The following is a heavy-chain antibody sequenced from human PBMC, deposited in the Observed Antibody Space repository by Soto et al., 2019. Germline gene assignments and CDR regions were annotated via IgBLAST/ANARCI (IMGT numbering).Heavy chain of an antibody. CDR1: GGTFSSYA. Sequence: SVKVSCKASGGTFSSYAISWVRQAPGQGLEWMGRIIPIGGTTNYAQKFQGRVTITRDTSTSTAYMELSSLRSEDTAVYYCATDYLRTDAFDIWGQGTMVTVSS. CDR3: ATDYLRTDAFDI. J-gene: IGHJ3*02. V-gene: IGHV1-69*04. D-gene: IGHD4-17*01. CDR2: IIPIGGTT.